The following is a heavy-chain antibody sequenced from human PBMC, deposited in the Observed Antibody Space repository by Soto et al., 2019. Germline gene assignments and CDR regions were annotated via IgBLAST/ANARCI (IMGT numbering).Heavy chain of an antibody. CDR2: IYWDDDK. V-gene: IGHV2-5*02. Sequence: QITVKESGLTLVKPTETLTLTCTFSGFSLNTYGMGVGWIRQPPGKALEWLALIYWDDDKRYSPSLRSRLTTTWDTSRDQVDLTMTNMAPADTATYYCARLTRGVYDSGRLWEKFDYWGQGILVTVSS. D-gene: IGHD5-12*01. J-gene: IGHJ4*02. CDR1: GFSLNTYGMG. CDR3: ARLTRGVYDSGRLWEKFDY.